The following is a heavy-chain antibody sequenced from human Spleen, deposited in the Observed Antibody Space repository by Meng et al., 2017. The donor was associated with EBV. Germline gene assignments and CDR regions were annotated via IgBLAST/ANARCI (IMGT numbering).Heavy chain of an antibody. CDR2: INHSGST. CDR3: ARGGRASARAGVGHDF. Sequence: QVQLQQWGAGRLKPSETLSLTCAVYGGSFSGYYWSWIRQPPGKGLEWIGEINHSGSTNYNPSLKSRLTISVDTSKSQFSLKLSSVTAADTAVYYCARGGRASARAGVGHDFWGQGTLVTVSS. CDR1: GGSFSGYY. V-gene: IGHV4-34*01. J-gene: IGHJ4*02. D-gene: IGHD6-6*01.